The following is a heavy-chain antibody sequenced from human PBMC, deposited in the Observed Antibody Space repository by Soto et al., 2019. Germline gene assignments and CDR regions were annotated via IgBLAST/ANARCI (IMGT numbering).Heavy chain of an antibody. V-gene: IGHV6-1*01. D-gene: IGHD6-6*01. Sequence: SQTLSLTCAISGDSASNNSAAWNWIRQSASRGLDWLGRTYYRSKWYNDYAVSVKSRITINPDTSKNQFSLQLNSVSNEDPAVDYCARVPLRRIPARPNAFDIWGQVTMVTVSS. CDR2: TYYRSKWYN. CDR1: GDSASNNSAA. J-gene: IGHJ3*02. CDR3: ARVPLRRIPARPNAFDI.